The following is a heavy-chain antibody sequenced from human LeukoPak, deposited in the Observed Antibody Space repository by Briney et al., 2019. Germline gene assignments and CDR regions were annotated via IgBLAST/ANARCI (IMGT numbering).Heavy chain of an antibody. D-gene: IGHD3-16*01. Sequence: GGSLRLSCAGSGFTFSRYWMSWVRQAPGKGLEWVANIKEDGSEKYYVDSVKGRFTISRDNAKNSLYLQMNGLRAEDTAVYYCARDLSLGDPNDYWGQGTLATVSS. V-gene: IGHV3-7*01. CDR3: ARDLSLGDPNDY. CDR1: GFTFSRYW. CDR2: IKEDGSEK. J-gene: IGHJ4*02.